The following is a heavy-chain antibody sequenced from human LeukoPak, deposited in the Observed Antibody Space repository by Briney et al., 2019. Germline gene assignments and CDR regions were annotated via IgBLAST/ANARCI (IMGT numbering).Heavy chain of an antibody. Sequence: GSSVKVSCKASGGTFSSYAISWVRQAPGQGLEWMGGIIPILGTANYAQKFQGRVTITTDESTSTAYMELSSLRSEDTAVYYCARESFGVHNPGFDYWGQGTLVTVSS. CDR3: ARESFGVHNPGFDY. V-gene: IGHV1-69*05. CDR1: GGTFSSYA. J-gene: IGHJ4*02. CDR2: IIPILGTA. D-gene: IGHD3-16*01.